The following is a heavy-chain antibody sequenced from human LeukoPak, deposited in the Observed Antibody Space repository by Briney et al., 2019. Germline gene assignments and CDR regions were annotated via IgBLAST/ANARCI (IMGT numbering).Heavy chain of an antibody. CDR1: GGSISSYY. D-gene: IGHD4-17*01. Sequence: SETLSLTCTVSGGSISSYYWSWIRQPPGKGLEWIGYIYYSGSTNYNPSLKSRVTISVDTSKNQFSLKLSSVTAADTAVYYCAGMTTVTSPVDYWGQGTLVTVSS. CDR2: IYYSGST. CDR3: AGMTTVTSPVDY. V-gene: IGHV4-59*01. J-gene: IGHJ4*02.